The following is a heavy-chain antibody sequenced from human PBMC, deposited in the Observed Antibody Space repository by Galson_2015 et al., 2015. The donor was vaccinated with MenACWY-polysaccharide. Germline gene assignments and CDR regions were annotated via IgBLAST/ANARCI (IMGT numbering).Heavy chain of an antibody. Sequence: SLRLSCAASGFTFSSYRMNWVRQAPGKGLEWVSSISSSSSYIYYADSVKGRFTISRDNAKNSLYLQMNSLRAEDTAVYYCARDTHYYDSSGYYDYWGQGTLVTVSS. CDR2: ISSSSSYI. CDR1: GFTFSSYR. V-gene: IGHV3-21*01. D-gene: IGHD3-22*01. J-gene: IGHJ4*02. CDR3: ARDTHYYDSSGYYDY.